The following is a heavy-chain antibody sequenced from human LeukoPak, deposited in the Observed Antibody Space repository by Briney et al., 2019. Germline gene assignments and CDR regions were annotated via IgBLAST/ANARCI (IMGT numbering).Heavy chain of an antibody. CDR1: GGSISSGSYF. CDR2: INTSGST. Sequence: TSETLSLTCTVSGGSISSGSYFWIWIRQPAGKGLEWIGRINTSGSTNYNPSLKSRVTISVDTSKNQFSLKLSSVTAADTAVFYCAREGYTSSWYSGYYYFDYWGQGTLVTVSS. J-gene: IGHJ4*02. D-gene: IGHD6-13*01. CDR3: AREGYTSSWYSGYYYFDY. V-gene: IGHV4-61*02.